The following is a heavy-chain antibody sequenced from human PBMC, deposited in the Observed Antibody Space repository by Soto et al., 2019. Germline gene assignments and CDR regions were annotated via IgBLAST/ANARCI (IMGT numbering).Heavy chain of an antibody. J-gene: IGHJ4*02. CDR1: GGSISSSNW. D-gene: IGHD3-3*01. CDR2: IYHSGST. Sequence: QVQLQESGPGLVKPSGTLSLTCAVSGGSISSSNWWSWVRKPPGKGLEWIGEIYHSGSTNYNQSLKSRVTISVDTTKNQFSLQLSSVNAADTAVYYCASAPRITIFGVVIPGYYFDYWGQGTMVTVSS. CDR3: ASAPRITIFGVVIPGYYFDY. V-gene: IGHV4-4*02.